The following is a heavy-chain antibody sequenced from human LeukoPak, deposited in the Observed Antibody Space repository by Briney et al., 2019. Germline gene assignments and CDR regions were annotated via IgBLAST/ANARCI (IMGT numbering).Heavy chain of an antibody. CDR1: GFRFNSYG. V-gene: IGHV3-53*01. CDR2: IYSCGSR. Sequence: GKSLRLSCVVSGFRFNSYGMHWVRQAQGKGLEWVSVIYSCGSRYYEDSVKGRFTISRDISNDALYLQMTSLRAEDTAVYYSARDLGYYPSSANWGQGTLVTVSS. CDR3: ARDLGYYPSSAN. J-gene: IGHJ4*02. D-gene: IGHD3-22*01.